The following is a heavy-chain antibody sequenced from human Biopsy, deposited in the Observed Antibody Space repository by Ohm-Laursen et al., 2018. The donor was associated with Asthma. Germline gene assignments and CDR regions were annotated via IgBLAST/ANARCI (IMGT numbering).Heavy chain of an antibody. Sequence: SETLSLTCSVYGGSFSGYYWSWIRQPPGKGLEWIGEINHSGSTNYNPSLKSRVTISVDTSKNRFSLRLNSVTAADTAVYYCARGPNYHGSGRAPIGMDVWGQGTTVTVSS. CDR1: GGSFSGYY. CDR2: INHSGST. D-gene: IGHD3-10*01. V-gene: IGHV4-34*01. J-gene: IGHJ6*02. CDR3: ARGPNYHGSGRAPIGMDV.